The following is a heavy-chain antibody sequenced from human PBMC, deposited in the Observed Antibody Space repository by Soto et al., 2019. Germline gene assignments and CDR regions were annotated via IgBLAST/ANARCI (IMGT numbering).Heavy chain of an antibody. CDR1: GCSFNSYY. V-gene: IGHV4-59*01. CDR3: ARNRFPVT. CDR2: IAYSGNT. Sequence: PSETLSLTCTVSGCSFNSYYWSWSRQPPGKGLDWLGYIAYSGNTNYNPSLKSRVTISIDRSKSQFSLRLASVTAADTAVYYCARNRFPVTWGKGPLVT. J-gene: IGHJ5*02.